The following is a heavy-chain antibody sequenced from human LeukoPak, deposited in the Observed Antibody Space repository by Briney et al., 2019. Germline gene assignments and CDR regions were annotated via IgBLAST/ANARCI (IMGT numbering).Heavy chain of an antibody. Sequence: SETLSLTCAVYGGSFSGYYWSWIRQPPGKGLEWIGEINHSGSTNYNPSLKSRVTISVDTSKNQFSLKLSPVTAADTAVYYCAREGGHSIWGQGTMVTVSS. D-gene: IGHD2-15*01. CDR2: INHSGST. CDR3: AREGGHSI. J-gene: IGHJ3*02. V-gene: IGHV4-34*01. CDR1: GGSFSGYY.